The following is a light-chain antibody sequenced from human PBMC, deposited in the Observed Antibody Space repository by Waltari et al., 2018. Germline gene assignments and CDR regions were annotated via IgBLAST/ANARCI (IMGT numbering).Light chain of an antibody. CDR1: QSISTY. Sequence: DIQMTQFPSSLSASLGDRVTITCRASQSISTYLNWYQQKPGRAPKLLIYAASSLQSGVPSRFSGSGSGTDFTLTISTLQPEDFTTYYCQQTYSTPRTFGQGTKLEIK. CDR2: AAS. V-gene: IGKV1-39*01. CDR3: QQTYSTPRT. J-gene: IGKJ2*01.